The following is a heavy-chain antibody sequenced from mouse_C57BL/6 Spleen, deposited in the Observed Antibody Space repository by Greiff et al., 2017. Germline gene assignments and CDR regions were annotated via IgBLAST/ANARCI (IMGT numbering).Heavy chain of an antibody. Sequence: EVQLVESEGGLVQPGSSMKLSCTASGFTFSDYYMAWVRQVPEKGLEWVANINYDGSCTYYLDSLKSRFIISRDNAKNLLYLQMSSLKSEDTATYYCARDGTGTIDYWGQGTTLTVSS. CDR1: GFTFSDYY. V-gene: IGHV5-16*01. CDR3: ARDGTGTIDY. D-gene: IGHD4-1*01. CDR2: INYDGSCT. J-gene: IGHJ2*01.